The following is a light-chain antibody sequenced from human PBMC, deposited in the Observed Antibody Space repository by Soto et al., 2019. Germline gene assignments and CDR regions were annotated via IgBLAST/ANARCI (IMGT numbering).Light chain of an antibody. CDR2: DAS. Sequence: DIQMTQSPSTLSASIGDRVTITCRASQSISSWLAWYQQKAGKAPKLLIYDASSLESGVPSRFSGSGSGTEFTLTISSLQPDDFASYYYQQYDSYLWTFGQGTKVEIK. CDR1: QSISSW. V-gene: IGKV1-5*01. CDR3: QQYDSYLWT. J-gene: IGKJ1*01.